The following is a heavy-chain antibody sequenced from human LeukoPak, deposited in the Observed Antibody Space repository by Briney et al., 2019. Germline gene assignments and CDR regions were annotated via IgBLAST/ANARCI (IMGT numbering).Heavy chain of an antibody. D-gene: IGHD3-22*01. CDR3: ARGVTKYDSSGDAFDI. CDR2: INPNSGGT. CDR1: GYTFTGYY. J-gene: IGHJ3*02. V-gene: IGHV1-2*02. Sequence: ASVKVSCKASGYTFTGYYMHWVRQAPGQGLEWMGWINPNSGGTNYAQKFQGRVTMTRDTSISTAYMELSRLRSDDTAVYYCARGVTKYDSSGDAFDIWGQGTMVTVSS.